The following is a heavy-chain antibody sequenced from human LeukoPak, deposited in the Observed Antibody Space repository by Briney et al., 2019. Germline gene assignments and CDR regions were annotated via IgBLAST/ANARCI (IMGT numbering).Heavy chain of an antibody. J-gene: IGHJ6*02. CDR2: IYYSGST. D-gene: IGHD3-10*01. V-gene: IGHV4-31*03. CDR3: ARAGVRGVIGYYYYGMDV. CDR1: GGSISSSSYY. Sequence: TLSLTCTVSGGSISSSSYYWSWIRQHPGKGLEWIGYIYYSGSTYYNPSLKSRVTISVDTSKNQFSLKLSSVTAADTAVYYCARAGVRGVIGYYYYGMDVWGQGTTVTVSS.